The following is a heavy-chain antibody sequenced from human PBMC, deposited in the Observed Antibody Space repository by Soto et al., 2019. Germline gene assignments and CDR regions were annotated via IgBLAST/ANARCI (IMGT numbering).Heavy chain of an antibody. CDR3: ATASYNWNWDDLYYFDY. J-gene: IGHJ4*02. CDR2: ISGSGGST. Sequence: PGGSLRLSGAASGFTFSSYAMSWVRQAPGKGLEWVSAISGSGGSTYYADYVKGRFTISRDNSKNTLYLQMNSLRAEDTAVYYCATASYNWNWDDLYYFDYWGQGTLVTVSS. V-gene: IGHV3-23*01. CDR1: GFTFSSYA. D-gene: IGHD1-7*01.